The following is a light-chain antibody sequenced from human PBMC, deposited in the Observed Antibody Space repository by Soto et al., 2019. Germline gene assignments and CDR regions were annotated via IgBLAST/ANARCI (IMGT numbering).Light chain of an antibody. V-gene: IGLV2-11*01. J-gene: IGLJ1*01. CDR3: CSYAGSYTYV. Sequence: QSALTQPRSVSGSPGQSVTISCTGTSSDVGGYNYVSWYQQHPGRAPKVMIYDVSKRPSGVPDRFSGSKSGNTASLTISGLQAEDKADYYCCSYAGSYTYVFXTGTKV. CDR2: DVS. CDR1: SSDVGGYNY.